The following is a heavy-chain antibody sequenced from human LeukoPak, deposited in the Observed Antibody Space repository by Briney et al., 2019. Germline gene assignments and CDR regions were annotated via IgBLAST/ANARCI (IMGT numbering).Heavy chain of an antibody. V-gene: IGHV3-23*01. D-gene: IGHD2-2*02. CDR1: GFTFSSYA. J-gene: IGHJ5*02. Sequence: GGSLRLSCAASGFTFSSYAMSWVRQAPGKGLEWVSATSGSGGSTYYADSVKGRFTISRDNSKNTLYLQMNSLRAEDTAVYYCAKVRVVVPAAISGWFDPWGQGTLVTVSS. CDR2: TSGSGGST. CDR3: AKVRVVVPAAISGWFDP.